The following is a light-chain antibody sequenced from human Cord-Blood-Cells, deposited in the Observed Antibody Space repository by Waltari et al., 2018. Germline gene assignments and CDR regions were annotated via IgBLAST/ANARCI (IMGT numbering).Light chain of an antibody. CDR3: CSYAGSSTWV. CDR1: SSDVGSYNL. V-gene: IGLV2-23*01. J-gene: IGLJ3*02. Sequence: QSALTQPASVSGSPGKSITISCTGTSSDVGSYNLVSWYKQHPGKAPKLMIYEGSKRPSGVSNRFSGSKSGKTASLTISGLQAEDEADYYCCSYAGSSTWVFGGGTKLTVL. CDR2: EGS.